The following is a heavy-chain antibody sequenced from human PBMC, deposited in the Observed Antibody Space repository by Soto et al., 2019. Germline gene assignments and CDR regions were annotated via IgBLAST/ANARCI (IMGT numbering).Heavy chain of an antibody. D-gene: IGHD3-3*01. Sequence: GASVKVSCKVSGYTLTELSMHWVRQAPGKGLEWMGGFDPEDGETIYAQKFQGRVTMTKDTSTDTAYMELSSLRSEDTAVYYCATARHDFWSGYNNAFDIWGQGTMVTVSS. CDR1: GYTLTELS. J-gene: IGHJ3*02. CDR2: FDPEDGET. CDR3: ATARHDFWSGYNNAFDI. V-gene: IGHV1-24*01.